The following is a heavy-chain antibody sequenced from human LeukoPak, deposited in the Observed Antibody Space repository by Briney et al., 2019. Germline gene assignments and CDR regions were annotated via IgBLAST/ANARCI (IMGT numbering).Heavy chain of an antibody. Sequence: SETLSLTCSVSGGSIGSYYWSWIRQPAGKGLEWIGRIYTSGSTNYNPSLKSRVIISVDECKNQFSLRLSSVTAADTAVYYCANQGRVPDSFDIWGQGTTVTVSS. CDR3: ANQGRVPDSFDI. CDR1: GGSIGSYY. CDR2: IYTSGST. D-gene: IGHD3-10*01. J-gene: IGHJ3*02. V-gene: IGHV4-4*07.